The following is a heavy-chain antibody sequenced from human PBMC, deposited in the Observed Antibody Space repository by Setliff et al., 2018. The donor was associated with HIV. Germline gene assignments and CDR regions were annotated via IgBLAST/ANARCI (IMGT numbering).Heavy chain of an antibody. V-gene: IGHV1-18*01. D-gene: IGHD2-2*01. Sequence: ASVKVSCKASGYNFSSNGISWVRQAPGQGLEWMGWISSYNGYTKYAQKVQDRVTMTKDTSTSTAYMELRSLRSDDTAVYYCARKPTGSPSDYWGQGTLVTVSS. J-gene: IGHJ4*02. CDR3: ARKPTGSPSDY. CDR1: GYNFSSNG. CDR2: ISSYNGYT.